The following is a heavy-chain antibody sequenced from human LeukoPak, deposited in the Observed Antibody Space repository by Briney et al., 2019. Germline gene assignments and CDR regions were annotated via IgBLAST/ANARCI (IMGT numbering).Heavy chain of an antibody. J-gene: IGHJ3*02. CDR1: GYTFTSYG. Sequence: GASVKVSCKASGYTFTSYGISWVRQAPGQGLEWMGWISAYNGNTNYAQKLQGRVTMTTDTSTSTAYMELRSLRSDDTAVYYCARDAPSGIAVAGADAFDIWGQGTMVTVSS. CDR3: ARDAPSGIAVAGADAFDI. V-gene: IGHV1-18*01. CDR2: ISAYNGNT. D-gene: IGHD6-19*01.